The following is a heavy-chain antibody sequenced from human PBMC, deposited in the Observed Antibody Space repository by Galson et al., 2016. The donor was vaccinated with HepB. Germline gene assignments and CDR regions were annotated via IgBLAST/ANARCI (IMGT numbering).Heavy chain of an antibody. J-gene: IGHJ4*02. CDR2: SSVYNAYT. V-gene: IGHV1-18*01. D-gene: IGHD1-26*01. CDR1: GYAFTSYG. Sequence: SVKVSCKASGYAFTSYGIIWVRQAPGQGLEWMGWSSVYNAYTNYAQKLQGRVTMTTDTSTSTAYMELTSLTSDDTAVYFCARLTPKWGSLDSWGQGTLVTVSS. CDR3: ARLTPKWGSLDS.